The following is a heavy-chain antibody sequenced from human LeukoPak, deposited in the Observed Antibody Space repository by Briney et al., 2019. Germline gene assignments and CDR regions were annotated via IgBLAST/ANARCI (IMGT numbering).Heavy chain of an antibody. Sequence: GESLKISCKGSGYSFTSYWIAWVRQLPGKGLEWMGIIYPGDSDTRYSPSFQGQVTFSADKSISTAYLQWSSLKASDTAMYYCARRSYCYSASCYGYWFDSXGQGTLVTVSS. CDR2: IYPGDSDT. CDR3: ARRSYCYSASCYGYWFDS. V-gene: IGHV5-51*01. J-gene: IGHJ5*01. CDR1: GYSFTSYW. D-gene: IGHD2-2*01.